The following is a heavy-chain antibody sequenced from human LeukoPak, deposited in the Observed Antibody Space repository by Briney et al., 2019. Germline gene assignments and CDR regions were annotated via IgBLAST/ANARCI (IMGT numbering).Heavy chain of an antibody. CDR3: AKDTFYYDSSVAPPLHDAFDI. Sequence: GGSLRLSCAASGFTVSSNYMSWVRQAPGKGLEWVSVIYSGGSTYYADSVKGRFTISRDNSKNTLYLPINSLRAEDTAAYYCAKDTFYYDSSVAPPLHDAFDIRAKGQWSPSLQ. CDR2: IYSGGST. J-gene: IGHJ3*02. CDR1: GFTVSSNY. V-gene: IGHV3-53*01. D-gene: IGHD3-22*01.